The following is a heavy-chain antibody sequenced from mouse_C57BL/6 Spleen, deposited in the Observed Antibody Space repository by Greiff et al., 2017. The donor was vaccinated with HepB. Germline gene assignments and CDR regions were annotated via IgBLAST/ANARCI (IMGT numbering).Heavy chain of an antibody. CDR3: ARIITTVVDYWYFDV. V-gene: IGHV5-4*01. CDR1: GFTFSSYA. J-gene: IGHJ1*03. CDR2: ISDGGSYT. D-gene: IGHD1-1*01. Sequence: EVQLVESGGGLVKPGGSLKLSCAASGFTFSSYAMSWVRQTPEKRLEWVATISDGGSYTYYPDNVKGRFTITRDNAKNNLYLQMRHLKSEDTAMYYCARIITTVVDYWYFDVWGTGTTVTVSS.